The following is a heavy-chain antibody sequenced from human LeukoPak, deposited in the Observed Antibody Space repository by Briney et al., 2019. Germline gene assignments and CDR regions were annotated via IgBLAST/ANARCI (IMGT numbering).Heavy chain of an antibody. CDR3: VKGRGVITTVTTHYFDY. D-gene: IGHD4-11*01. Sequence: GGSLRLSRSASGFTFSYYGMHWVRQAPGKGLEYVSAISNNGGSTYYADSVKDRFTISRDNSKNTLFLQMSSLRADDTAVYYCVKGRGVITTVTTHYFDYWGQGTLVTVSS. J-gene: IGHJ4*02. V-gene: IGHV3-64D*09. CDR2: ISNNGGST. CDR1: GFTFSYYG.